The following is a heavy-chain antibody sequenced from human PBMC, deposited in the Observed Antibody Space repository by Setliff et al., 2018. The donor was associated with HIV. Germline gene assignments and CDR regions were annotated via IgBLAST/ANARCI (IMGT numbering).Heavy chain of an antibody. CDR3: ASPSFGDVDYYYGMDV. Sequence: ASVKVSCKASAFTFNIYAIHWVRQAPGQGLEWMGWMNPNSGNTGYAQKFQGRVTMTRNTSISTAYMELSSLRSEDTAVYYCASPSFGDVDYYYGMDVWGQGTTVTVSS. CDR1: AFTFNIYA. D-gene: IGHD3-10*01. V-gene: IGHV1-8*02. J-gene: IGHJ6*02. CDR2: MNPNSGNT.